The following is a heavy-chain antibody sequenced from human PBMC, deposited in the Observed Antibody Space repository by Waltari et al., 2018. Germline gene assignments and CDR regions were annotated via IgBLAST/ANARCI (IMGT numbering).Heavy chain of an antibody. D-gene: IGHD6-19*01. CDR1: GFTFSSYS. J-gene: IGHJ6*02. CDR3: AREGAEQWVVEDYGMDV. CDR2: ISSSSSFM. V-gene: IGHV3-21*01. Sequence: EVQLVESGGGLVKPGGSLRLSCAASGFTFSSYSMNWVRQAPGKGLEWVSSISSSSSFMDYADSVRGRFTVSRDNAKNTLYLQMDTLRAEDTAVYYCAREGAEQWVVEDYGMDVWGQGTTVTVSS.